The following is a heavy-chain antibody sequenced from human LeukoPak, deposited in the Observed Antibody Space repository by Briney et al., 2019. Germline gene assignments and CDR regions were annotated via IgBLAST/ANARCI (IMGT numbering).Heavy chain of an antibody. D-gene: IGHD6-13*01. CDR1: GYTFTSYY. V-gene: IGHV1-46*01. Sequence: ASVKVSCKASGYTFTSYYMHWVRQAPGQGLEWMGMINPSGGSTNYAQKFQGGVTMTRDTSTSTVYMELSSLRSEDTAVYYCARGSSIWYFYFEYWGQGTLVTVSS. CDR3: ARGSSIWYFYFEY. CDR2: INPSGGST. J-gene: IGHJ4*02.